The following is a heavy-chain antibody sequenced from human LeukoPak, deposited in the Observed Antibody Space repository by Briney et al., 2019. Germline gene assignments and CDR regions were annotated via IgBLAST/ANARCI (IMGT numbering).Heavy chain of an antibody. CDR1: GGSISNFY. CDR2: ISYSGTT. Sequence: PSETLSLTCTVSGGSISNFYWTWIRRSPGKGLEWIGYISYSGTTKYSPSLKSRVTISLDTSKNQFSLKLNSATAADTAVYYCARNHGGWFDSWGQGTLVTVSS. CDR3: ARNHGGWFDS. J-gene: IGHJ5*01. D-gene: IGHD4-23*01. V-gene: IGHV4-59*01.